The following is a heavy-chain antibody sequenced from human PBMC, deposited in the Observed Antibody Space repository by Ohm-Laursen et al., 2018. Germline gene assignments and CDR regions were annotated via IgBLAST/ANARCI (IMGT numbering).Heavy chain of an antibody. D-gene: IGHD6-19*01. J-gene: IGHJ4*02. CDR1: GFTFNTYS. CDR2: ITSDSSYI. Sequence: GSLRLSCTASGFTFNTYSMNWVRQAPGKGLEWVSTITSDSSYIYYSDSVKGRFSISRDDAKNSLYLQMDNLRAEDTATYYCARGGLSVAGWGYWGQGTLVTVSS. CDR3: ARGGLSVAGWGY. V-gene: IGHV3-21*01.